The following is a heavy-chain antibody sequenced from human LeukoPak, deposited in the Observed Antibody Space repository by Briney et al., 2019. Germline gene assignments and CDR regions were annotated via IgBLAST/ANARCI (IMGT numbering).Heavy chain of an antibody. V-gene: IGHV3-23*01. CDR2: ISDSGDRT. J-gene: IGHJ4*02. Sequence: PGGSLRLSCAASGFTFSSYAMSWVRQAPGKGLEWVSVISDSGDRTYYADSVKGRFTISRDNSKNTLYLQMNSLRAEDTAVYYCAKTGNYDILTGYYHWGQGSLVTVSS. CDR3: AKTGNYDILTGYYH. D-gene: IGHD3-9*01. CDR1: GFTFSSYA.